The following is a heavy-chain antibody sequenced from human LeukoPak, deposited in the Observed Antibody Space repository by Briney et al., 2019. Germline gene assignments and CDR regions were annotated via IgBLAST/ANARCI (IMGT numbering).Heavy chain of an antibody. V-gene: IGHV4-59*08. CDR1: GGSISSYY. Sequence: SETLSLTCTVSGGSISSYYWSWIRQPPGKGLERIGYIYYSGSTNYNPSLKSRVTISVDTSKNQFSLKLSSVTAADTAVYYCARHGRDGYNYWGQGTLVTVSS. J-gene: IGHJ4*02. D-gene: IGHD5-24*01. CDR3: ARHGRDGYNY. CDR2: IYYSGST.